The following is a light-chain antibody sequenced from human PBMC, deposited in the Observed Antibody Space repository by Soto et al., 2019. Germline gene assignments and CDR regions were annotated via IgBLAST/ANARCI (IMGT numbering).Light chain of an antibody. J-gene: IGKJ3*01. V-gene: IGKV3-15*01. Sequence: IVMTQSPATQSVSPGEKVTLSCRASQSVSSRLAWYQQKPGQAPTLLIYGASTRATGIPARFSGSGSGTEFTLTISSLQSDDSAVYYCHQYDNWPLFTFGPGTKVEIK. CDR3: HQYDNWPLFT. CDR2: GAS. CDR1: QSVSSR.